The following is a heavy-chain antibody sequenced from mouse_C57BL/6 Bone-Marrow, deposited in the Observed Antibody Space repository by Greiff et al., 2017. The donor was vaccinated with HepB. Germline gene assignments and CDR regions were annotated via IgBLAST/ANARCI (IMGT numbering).Heavy chain of an antibody. V-gene: IGHV3-6*01. D-gene: IGHD5-1*01. CDR3: ARERLYLYAMDY. CDR2: ISYDGSN. CDR1: GYSITSGYY. Sequence: EVQLQESGPGLVKPSQSLSLTCSVTGYSITSGYYWNWIRQFPGNKLEWVGYISYDGSNNYNPSLNNRISITRNTSKNQFYLKLNSVTTEDTSTYYCARERLYLYAMDYWGQGTSVTVSS. J-gene: IGHJ4*01.